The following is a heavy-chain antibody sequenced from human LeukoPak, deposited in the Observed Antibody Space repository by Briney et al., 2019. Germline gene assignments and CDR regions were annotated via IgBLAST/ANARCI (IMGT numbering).Heavy chain of an antibody. J-gene: IGHJ4*02. CDR1: GYTFTGYY. Sequence: GASVKVSCKASGYTFTGYYMHWVRQAPGQGLEWMGWINPNSGGTNYAQKFQGRVTMTRDTSISTAYMELSRLRSDDTAVYYCARGARYYYDSSAHPPGYWGQGTLVTVSS. D-gene: IGHD3-22*01. CDR3: ARGARYYYDSSAHPPGY. V-gene: IGHV1-2*02. CDR2: INPNSGGT.